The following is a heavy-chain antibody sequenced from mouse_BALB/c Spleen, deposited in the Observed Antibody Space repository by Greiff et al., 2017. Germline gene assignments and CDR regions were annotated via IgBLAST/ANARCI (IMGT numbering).Heavy chain of an antibody. CDR3: ASPYYGSSYGFAY. J-gene: IGHJ3*01. CDR2: IYPGDGDT. D-gene: IGHD1-1*01. Sequence: QVQLQQSGAELVRPGSSVKISCKASGYAFSSYWMNWVKQRPGQGLEWIGQIYPGDGDTNYNGKFKGKATLTADKSSSTAYMQLSSLTSEDSAVYFCASPYYGSSYGFAYWGQGTLVTVSA. CDR1: GYAFSSYW. V-gene: IGHV1-80*01.